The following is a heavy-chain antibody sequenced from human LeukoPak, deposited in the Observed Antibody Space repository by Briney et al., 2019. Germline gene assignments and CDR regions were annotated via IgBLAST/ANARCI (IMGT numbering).Heavy chain of an antibody. J-gene: IGHJ4*02. CDR1: GYTFTIYP. D-gene: IGHD1-14*01. Sequence: GASVKVSCKASGYTFTIYPMNWVRQAPGQGPEWMGWINPDSGGSEYGQKFQGRVTFTSDTSSTTVYMEVRSLKSDDTAVYYCARDMTGGIWARATSFDHWGQGTLVTVSS. V-gene: IGHV1-2*02. CDR2: INPDSGGS. CDR3: ARDMTGGIWARATSFDH.